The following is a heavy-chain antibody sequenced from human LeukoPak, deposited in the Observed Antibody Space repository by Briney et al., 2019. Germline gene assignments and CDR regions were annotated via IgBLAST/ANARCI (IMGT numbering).Heavy chain of an antibody. CDR2: IYPGDSDT. Sequence: GESLKISCKGSGYSFTSYWIGWVRQMPGKGLEWMGIIYPGDSDTRYSPSFQGQVTISADKSISTAYLQWSSLKASDTAMYYCARRAVAGTSRWDGMDAWGQGTTVTVSS. J-gene: IGHJ6*02. D-gene: IGHD6-19*01. CDR1: GYSFTSYW. V-gene: IGHV5-51*01. CDR3: ARRAVAGTSRWDGMDA.